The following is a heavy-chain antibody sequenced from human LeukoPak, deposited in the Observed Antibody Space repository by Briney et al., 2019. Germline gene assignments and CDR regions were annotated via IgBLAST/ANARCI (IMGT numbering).Heavy chain of an antibody. V-gene: IGHV4-59*01. CDR2: IYYSGST. CDR3: ASYSGSQNYFDY. Sequence: SETLSLTCTVSRDSMSTYYWSWIRQPPGKGLEWIGYIYYSGSTSYSPSLKSRVTISVDTSKNQFSLKLSSVTAADTAVYYCASYSGSQNYFDYWGQGTLVTVSS. D-gene: IGHD1-26*01. CDR1: RDSMSTYY. J-gene: IGHJ4*02.